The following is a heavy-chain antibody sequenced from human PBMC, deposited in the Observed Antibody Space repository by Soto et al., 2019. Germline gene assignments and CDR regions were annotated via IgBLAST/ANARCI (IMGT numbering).Heavy chain of an antibody. D-gene: IGHD3-10*01. J-gene: IGHJ5*02. CDR2: ISGSGEIT. Sequence: HLLQSGGGLIQPGGALTLSCAASGFPFSSTDMTWVRQAPGKGLEWVSTISGSGEITYYADSVKGRFTISRDNSMNTVYLRMNSLSADDTALYYCAKNSGRFNTWGQGALVTVSS. CDR1: GFPFSSTD. CDR3: AKNSGRFNT. V-gene: IGHV3-23*01.